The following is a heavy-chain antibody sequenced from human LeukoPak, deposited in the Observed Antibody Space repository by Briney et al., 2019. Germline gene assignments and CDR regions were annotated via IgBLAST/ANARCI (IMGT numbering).Heavy chain of an antibody. D-gene: IGHD6-13*01. V-gene: IGHV4-39*07. CDR3: ARDRGRSSSWYD. Sequence: SEILSLTCTVSGDSISSSNYYWGWIRQPPGKGLEWIGSLYRTGDTYYNPSLKSRVTISVDTSKNQFSLKLSSVTAADTAVYYCARDRGRSSSWYDWGQGTLVTVSS. CDR1: GDSISSSNYY. J-gene: IGHJ4*02. CDR2: LYRTGDT.